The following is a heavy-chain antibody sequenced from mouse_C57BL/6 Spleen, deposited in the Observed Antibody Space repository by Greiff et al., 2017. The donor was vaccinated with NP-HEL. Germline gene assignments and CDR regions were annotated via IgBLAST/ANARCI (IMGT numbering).Heavy chain of an antibody. CDR1: GYSITSGYY. CDR2: ISYDGSN. CDR3: ASGWLLLDY. J-gene: IGHJ2*01. V-gene: IGHV3-6*01. Sequence: EVQLVESGPGLVKPSQSLSLTCSVTGYSITSGYYWNWIRQFPGNKLEWMGYISYDGSNNYNPSLKNRISITRDTSKNQFFLKLNSVTTEDTATYYCASGWLLLDYWGQGTTLTVSS. D-gene: IGHD2-3*01.